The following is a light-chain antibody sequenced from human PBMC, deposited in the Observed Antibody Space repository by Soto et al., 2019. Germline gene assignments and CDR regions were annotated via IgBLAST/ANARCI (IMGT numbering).Light chain of an antibody. CDR1: SSDVGSYNL. CDR2: EGS. Sequence: QSVLTQPASVSGSPGQSITISRTGTSSDVGSYNLVSWYQQHPGKAPKLMIYEGSKRPSGVSNRFSGSKSGNTASLTISGLQAEDEADYYCCSYAGSSTLRVFGTGTKLTVL. CDR3: CSYAGSSTLRV. V-gene: IGLV2-23*01. J-gene: IGLJ1*01.